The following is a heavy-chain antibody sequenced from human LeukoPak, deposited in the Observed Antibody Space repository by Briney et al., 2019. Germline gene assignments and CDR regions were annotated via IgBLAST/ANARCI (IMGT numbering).Heavy chain of an antibody. D-gene: IGHD2-2*02. J-gene: IGHJ4*02. CDR3: ARSAYCSSTSCYTFDY. CDR2: ISAYNGNT. CDR1: GYTFTSYD. Sequence: ASVKVSCKASGYTFTSYDINWVRQAPGQGLEWMGWISAYNGNTNYAQKLQGRVTMTTDTSTSTAYMELRSLRSDDTAVYYCARSAYCSSTSCYTFDYWGQGTLVTVSS. V-gene: IGHV1-18*01.